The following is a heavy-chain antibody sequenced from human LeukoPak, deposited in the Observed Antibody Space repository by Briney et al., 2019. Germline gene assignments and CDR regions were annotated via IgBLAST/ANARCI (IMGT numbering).Heavy chain of an antibody. D-gene: IGHD4-17*01. CDR2: INPNSGGT. J-gene: IGHJ1*01. CDR1: GYTFTGYY. CDR3: AKENYGDSTGGRFQH. V-gene: IGHV1-2*02. Sequence: ASVKVSCKASGYTFTGYYMHWVRQAPGQGLEWMGWINPNSGGTNYAQKFQGRVTITADKSTSTAYMELSSLRSEDTAVYYCAKENYGDSTGGRFQHWGQGTLVTVSS.